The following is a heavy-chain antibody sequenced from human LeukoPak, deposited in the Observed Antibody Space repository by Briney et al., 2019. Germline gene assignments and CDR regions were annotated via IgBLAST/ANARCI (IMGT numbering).Heavy chain of an antibody. CDR1: GFTFRRYG. CDR2: ISGSGGST. J-gene: IGHJ4*02. CDR3: AKDPGYFDY. V-gene: IGHV3-23*01. Sequence: GGSLRLSCAASGFTFRRYGMSWVRQAPGKGLEWVSAISGSGGSTYYADSVKGRFTISRDNSKNTLYLQMNSLRAEDTAVYYCAKDPGYFDYWGQGTLVTVSS.